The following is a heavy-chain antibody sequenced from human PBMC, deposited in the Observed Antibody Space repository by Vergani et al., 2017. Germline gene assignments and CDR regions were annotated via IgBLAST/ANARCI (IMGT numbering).Heavy chain of an antibody. CDR3: ARARSTLFAEFDY. D-gene: IGHD5/OR15-5a*01. CDR2: IYYSGST. Sequence: QVQLQESGPGLVKPSETLSLTCTVSGGSISSYYWSWIRQPPGKGLEWIGYIYYSGSTNYNPSLKSRVTMSVDTSKNQFSLKLSSVTAADTAVYYCARARSTLFAEFDYWGQGTLVTVSS. V-gene: IGHV4-59*12. J-gene: IGHJ4*02. CDR1: GGSISSYY.